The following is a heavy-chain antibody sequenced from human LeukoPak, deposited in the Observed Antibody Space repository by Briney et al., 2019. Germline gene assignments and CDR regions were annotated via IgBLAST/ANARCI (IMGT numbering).Heavy chain of an antibody. CDR1: GNSFSSYY. J-gene: IGHJ2*01. CDR3: ARGLWGRNYEDWYFDL. V-gene: IGHV1-46*01. CDR2: IDPSGVDT. Sequence: ASVKVSCKASGNSFSSYYMHWLRQAPGQGLEWMGIIDPSGVDTNYAEKFQGRVTMTRDTSTNTVYIKLSSLRSEDTAVYYCARGLWGRNYEDWYFDLWGRGTLVTVSS. D-gene: IGHD1-7*01.